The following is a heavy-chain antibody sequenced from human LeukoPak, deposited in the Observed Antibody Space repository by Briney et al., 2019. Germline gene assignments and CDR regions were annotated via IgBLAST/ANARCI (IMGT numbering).Heavy chain of an antibody. CDR2: IIPIFGTA. CDR3: ARDRTDAFDI. V-gene: IGHV1-69*13. J-gene: IGHJ3*02. Sequence: SVKVSCKASGGTFSSYAISWVRQAPGQRLEWMGGIIPIFGTANYAQKFQGRVTITADESTSTAYMELSSLRSEDTAVYYCARDRTDAFDIWGQGTMVTVSS. CDR1: GGTFSSYA.